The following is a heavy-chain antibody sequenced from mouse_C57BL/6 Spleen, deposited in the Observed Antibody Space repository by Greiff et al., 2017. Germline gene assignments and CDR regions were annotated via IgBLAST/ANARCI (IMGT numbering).Heavy chain of an antibody. V-gene: IGHV2-5*01. CDR1: GFSLTSYG. D-gene: IGHD2-13*01. CDR3: TKKEGGDDHVSWFAY. J-gene: IGHJ3*01. Sequence: QVQLQQSGPGLVQPSQSLSITCTVSGFSLTSYGVHWVRQSPGKGLEWLGVIWRGGSTDYNAAFMSRLSITQDNSKSQVFFKMNSLRADDTAIYDGTKKEGGDDHVSWFAYWGQGTLVTVSA. CDR2: IWRGGST.